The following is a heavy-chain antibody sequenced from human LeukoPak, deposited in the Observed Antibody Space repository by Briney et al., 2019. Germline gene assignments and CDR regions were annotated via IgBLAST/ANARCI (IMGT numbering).Heavy chain of an antibody. D-gene: IGHD6-13*01. Sequence: GGSLRPSCAASGFTFSSYAMSWVRQAPGKGLEWVSAISGSGGSTYYADSVKGRFTISRDNSKNTLYLQMNSLRAEDTAVYYCAKGSIAAAVYNWFDPWGQGTLVTVSS. CDR1: GFTFSSYA. V-gene: IGHV3-23*01. CDR2: ISGSGGST. CDR3: AKGSIAAAVYNWFDP. J-gene: IGHJ5*02.